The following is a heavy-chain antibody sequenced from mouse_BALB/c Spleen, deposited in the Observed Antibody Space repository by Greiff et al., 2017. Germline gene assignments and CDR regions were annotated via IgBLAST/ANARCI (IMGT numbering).Heavy chain of an antibody. Sequence: QVTLKESGPGILQPSQTLSLTCSFSGFSLSTSGMGVSWIRQPSGKGLEWLVHIYWDDDKRYNPSLKSRPTISKDTSRNQVFLKITSVDTADTATYYCARRDYDAMDYWGQGTSVTVSS. CDR2: IYWDDDK. J-gene: IGHJ4*01. CDR3: ARRDYDAMDY. V-gene: IGHV8-12*01. CDR1: GFSLSTSGMG.